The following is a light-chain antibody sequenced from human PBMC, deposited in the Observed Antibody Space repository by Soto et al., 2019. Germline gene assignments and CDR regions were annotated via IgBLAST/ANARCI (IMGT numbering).Light chain of an antibody. V-gene: IGKV4-1*01. CDR1: QIVLYNSNNRKY. Sequence: DLVMTSSPESLAVSLSERATITCKSSQIVLYNSNNRKYLGWYQHKPGQPPKMLIYGTSIRGSGVPDRFSGSGSGTDFTLTISSLQAEDEAVYYCQQFYGSPPTFGGRTKVAIK. CDR2: GTS. CDR3: QQFYGSPPT. J-gene: IGKJ4*01.